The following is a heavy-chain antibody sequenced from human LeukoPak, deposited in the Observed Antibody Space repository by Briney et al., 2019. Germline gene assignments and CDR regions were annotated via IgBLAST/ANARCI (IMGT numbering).Heavy chain of an antibody. CDR1: GFTFSSYE. D-gene: IGHD3-16*02. Sequence: GGSLRLSCAASGFTFSSYEMNWVRQAPGKGLEWVSYISSSGSTIYYADSVKGRFTISRDNAKNSLYLQMNSLRAEDTAVYYCARDARPYDYVWVSYRQPFDYWGQGTLVTVSS. CDR3: ARDARPYDYVWVSYRQPFDY. V-gene: IGHV3-48*03. CDR2: ISSSGSTI. J-gene: IGHJ4*02.